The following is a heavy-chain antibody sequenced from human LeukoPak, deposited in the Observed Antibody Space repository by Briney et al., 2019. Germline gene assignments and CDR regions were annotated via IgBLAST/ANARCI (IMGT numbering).Heavy chain of an antibody. CDR1: GFTFSSYA. J-gene: IGHJ3*02. CDR3: ARVRGIAAAGTRSGDAFDI. Sequence: GGSLRLSCAASGFTFSSYAMHWVRQAPGKGLEWVAVISYDGSNKYYADSVKGRFTISRDNAKNSLYLQMNSLRAEDTAVYYCARVRGIAAAGTRSGDAFDIWGQGTMVTVSS. D-gene: IGHD6-13*01. V-gene: IGHV3-30-3*01. CDR2: ISYDGSNK.